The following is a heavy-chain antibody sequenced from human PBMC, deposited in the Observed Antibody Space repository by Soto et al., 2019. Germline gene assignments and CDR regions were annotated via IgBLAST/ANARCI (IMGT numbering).Heavy chain of an antibody. D-gene: IGHD3-3*01. V-gene: IGHV3-21*01. CDR2: INEDSSYI. J-gene: IGHJ6*03. CDR3: VRDFGWYFRSGYMDV. CDR1: GFAFSKFS. Sequence: EVQLVESGGGLVKPGGSLRLSCATSGFAFSKFSMNWVRQAPGKGLEWVSSINEDSSYIYYAHSLRGRFTISRDNAKESLFLQMNSLRAEDTAVYYCVRDFGWYFRSGYMDVWGDGATVTVSS.